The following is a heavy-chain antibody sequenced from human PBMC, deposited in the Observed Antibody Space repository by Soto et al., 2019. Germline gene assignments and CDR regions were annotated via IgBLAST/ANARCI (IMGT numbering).Heavy chain of an antibody. CDR1: GSTSSNFE. V-gene: IGHV3-48*03. D-gene: IGHD3-9*01. J-gene: IGHJ6*02. CDR2: INTAGSTK. CDR3: ARAECSSPDCLTAYYSYGLDV. Sequence: GGSLRLSXAASGSTSSNFEMHWVRQAPGKGLEWVSYINTAGSTKYYAESVKGRFTISRDNARNSLFLQMNSLRAEDTAVYYCARAECSSPDCLTAYYSYGLDVWGQGSTVTVSS.